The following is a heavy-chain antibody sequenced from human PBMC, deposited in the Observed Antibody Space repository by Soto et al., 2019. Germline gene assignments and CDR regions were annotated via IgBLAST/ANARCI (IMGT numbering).Heavy chain of an antibody. CDR1: GFTFSSYG. J-gene: IGHJ4*02. Sequence: GGSXRLSCAASGFTFSSYGMNWVRHAPGKGLEWVAYISISSITIFYADSVKGRFTISRDDAKNSLFLQMNSLRDDDTSVYYCERDNGIDGSLETWGQGTLVTVSS. CDR2: ISISSITI. CDR3: ERDNGIDGSLET. D-gene: IGHD6-25*01. V-gene: IGHV3-48*02.